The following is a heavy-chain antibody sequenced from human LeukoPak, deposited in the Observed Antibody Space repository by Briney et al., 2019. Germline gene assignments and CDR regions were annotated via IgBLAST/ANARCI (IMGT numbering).Heavy chain of an antibody. CDR1: GFTFSSYA. V-gene: IGHV3-23*01. Sequence: PGGSLRLSCAASGFTFSSYAMGWVRQAPGKGLEWVSAISGNGDTYYADSVKGRFTISRDNSKNTLSLQMNSLRVEDTAVYYCAQDLAWGAFDHWGQGTLVTVSS. J-gene: IGHJ4*02. CDR3: AQDLAWGAFDH. D-gene: IGHD7-27*01. CDR2: ISGNGDT.